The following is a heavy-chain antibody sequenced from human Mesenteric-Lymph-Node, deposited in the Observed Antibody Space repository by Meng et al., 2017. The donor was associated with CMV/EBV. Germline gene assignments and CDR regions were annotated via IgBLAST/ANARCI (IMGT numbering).Heavy chain of an antibody. D-gene: IGHD3-9*01. CDR3: ARGSSYDILTGYFDY. Sequence: VQLDKWGEGLLKPAETLSVTCAVYGGSFSGYYWNWIRQSPEKGLEWIGEINHSGSTTYNPSFTSRIIISVDTSTNQISLNMSSVTAADTAVYYCARGSSYDILTGYFDYWGQGALVTVSS. V-gene: IGHV4-34*01. J-gene: IGHJ4*02. CDR1: GGSFSGYY. CDR2: INHSGST.